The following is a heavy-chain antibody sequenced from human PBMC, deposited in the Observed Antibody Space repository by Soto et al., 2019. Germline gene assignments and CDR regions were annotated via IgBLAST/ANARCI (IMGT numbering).Heavy chain of an antibody. V-gene: IGHV1-69*13. Sequence: GASVKVSCKASGGTFSSYAISWVRQAPGQGLEWMGGIIPIFGTANYAQKFQGRVTITADESTSTAYMELSSLRSEDTAVYYCARSAYYGSGSVLYYYYGMDVWGQGTTVTVSS. CDR3: ARSAYYGSGSVLYYYYGMDV. CDR1: GGTFSSYA. D-gene: IGHD3-10*01. J-gene: IGHJ6*02. CDR2: IIPIFGTA.